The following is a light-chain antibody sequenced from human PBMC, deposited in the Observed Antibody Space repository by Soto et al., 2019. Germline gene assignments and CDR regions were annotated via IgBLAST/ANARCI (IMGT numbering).Light chain of an antibody. CDR2: LNSDGSH. V-gene: IGLV4-69*01. CDR3: QTWGTGIVV. J-gene: IGLJ2*01. Sequence: QLVLTQSPSASASLGASVKLTCTLSSGLNSYAIAWHHQQPEKGPRYLMKLNSDGSHSKGDGIPDRFSGSSSGAERYLTISSLQSEDEADYYCQTWGTGIVVFGGGTQLTVL. CDR1: SGLNSYA.